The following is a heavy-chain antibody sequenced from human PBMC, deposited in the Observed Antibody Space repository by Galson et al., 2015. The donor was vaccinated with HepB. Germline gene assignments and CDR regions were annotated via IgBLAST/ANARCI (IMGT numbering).Heavy chain of an antibody. D-gene: IGHD1-7*01. CDR3: ARVRGNYPNWNFDL. Sequence: SLRLSCAASGFTFRNYGMDWVRQAPGKGLEWVAIIWYDGSKSYHADPVKGRFTISRDNSKNALFLQMNSLRAEDTAVYYCARVRGNYPNWNFDLWGRGTLVTVSS. V-gene: IGHV3-33*01. CDR2: IWYDGSKS. CDR1: GFTFRNYG. J-gene: IGHJ2*01.